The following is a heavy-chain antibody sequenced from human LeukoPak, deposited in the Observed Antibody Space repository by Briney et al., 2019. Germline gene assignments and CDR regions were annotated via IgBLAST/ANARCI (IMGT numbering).Heavy chain of an antibody. D-gene: IGHD1-26*01. V-gene: IGHV4-38-2*02. Sequence: SETLSLTCTVSGYSISSGYYWAWIRQPPGKGLEWIGSIYHSGSTYYNPSLKSRVTISVDTSKNQFSLKLSSVTAADTAVYYCARVWIDSGSFYDDRGAFDYWGQGTLVTVSS. CDR3: ARVWIDSGSFYDDRGAFDY. CDR1: GYSISSGYY. J-gene: IGHJ4*02. CDR2: IYHSGST.